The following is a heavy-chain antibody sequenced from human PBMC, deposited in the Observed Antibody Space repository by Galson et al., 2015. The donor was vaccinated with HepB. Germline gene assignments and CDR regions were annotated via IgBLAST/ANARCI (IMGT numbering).Heavy chain of an antibody. CDR2: IYWDDDK. Sequence: PALVKPTQTLTLTCTFSGFSLTASPVGVGWIRQPPGEALEWLAVIYWDDDKRYNPNLKTRLAITKDTSENQVVLTMTNMDPVDTATYFCAHRLDYAGGWDTGYLDHWGRGILVTVSS. J-gene: IGHJ4*02. CDR1: GFSLTASPVG. CDR3: AHRLDYAGGWDTGYLDH. V-gene: IGHV2-5*02. D-gene: IGHD2-2*01.